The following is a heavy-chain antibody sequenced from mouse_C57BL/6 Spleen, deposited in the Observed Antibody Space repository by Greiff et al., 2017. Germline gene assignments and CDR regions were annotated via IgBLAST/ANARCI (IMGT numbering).Heavy chain of an antibody. V-gene: IGHV10-1*01. CDR1: GFSFNTYA. CDR3: VRHRGYYDAMDY. Sequence: DVMLVESGGGLVQPKGSLKLSCAASGFSFNTYAMNWVRQAPGKGLEWVARIRSKSNNYATYYADSVKDRFTISRDDSESMLYLQMNNLKTEDTAMYYCVRHRGYYDAMDYWGQGTSVTVSS. CDR2: IRSKSNNYAT. J-gene: IGHJ4*01. D-gene: IGHD2-2*01.